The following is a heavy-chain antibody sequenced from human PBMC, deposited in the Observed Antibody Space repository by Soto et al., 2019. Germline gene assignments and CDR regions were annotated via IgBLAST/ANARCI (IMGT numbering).Heavy chain of an antibody. CDR2: IYYSGST. V-gene: IGHV4-59*01. D-gene: IGHD2-21*02. CDR1: GGSISSYY. Sequence: SETLSLTCTVSGGSISSYYWSWIRQPPGKGLEWIGYIYYSGSTNYNPSLKSRVTISVDTSKNQFSLKLSSVTAADTAVYYCARAVYCGGDCLEDFDYWGQGTLVTV. CDR3: ARAVYCGGDCLEDFDY. J-gene: IGHJ4*02.